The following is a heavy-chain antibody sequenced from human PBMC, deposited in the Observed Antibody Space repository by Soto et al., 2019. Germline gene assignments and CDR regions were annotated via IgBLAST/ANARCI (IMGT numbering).Heavy chain of an antibody. CDR1: GFNFPTYA. V-gene: IGHV3-48*01. Sequence: EVQLVESGGELVQPGGSLRLSCAASGFNFPTYAMNWVRQAPGKGLEWLSFIHMTHNVIFYADSVRGRFTISRDNAKASLYLQMNSLRVEDTAVYYCVSDPDGGLDFDYWGQGTLVTVSS. CDR3: VSDPDGGLDFDY. CDR2: IHMTHNVI. D-gene: IGHD4-17*01. J-gene: IGHJ4*02.